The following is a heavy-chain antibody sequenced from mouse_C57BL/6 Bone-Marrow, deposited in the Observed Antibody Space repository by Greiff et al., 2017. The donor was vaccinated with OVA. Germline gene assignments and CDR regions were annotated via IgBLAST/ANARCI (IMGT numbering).Heavy chain of an antibody. D-gene: IGHD1-1*01. Sequence: VQLQQSGPELVRPGASVKISCKAPGYTFTSHWMQWVRQRPGQGLEWIGEIFPGSGSTYYNEKFKGKATLTVDTSSSTAYMQLSSLTSEDSAGYFFARDRRKLRAMDYWGQGTSVTVSS. CDR3: ARDRRKLRAMDY. CDR1: GYTFTSHW. V-gene: IGHV1-56*01. J-gene: IGHJ4*01. CDR2: IFPGSGST.